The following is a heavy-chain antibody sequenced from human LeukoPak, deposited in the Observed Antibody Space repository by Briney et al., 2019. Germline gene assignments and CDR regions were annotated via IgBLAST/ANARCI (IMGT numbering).Heavy chain of an antibody. J-gene: IGHJ4*02. V-gene: IGHV3-23*01. CDR1: GFTFASHA. D-gene: IGHD6-19*01. Sequence: GGSLRLFCAASGFTFASHAMSWVRQAPGKGLEWVSGVTGSGGSTSYEDSVKGRFTISRDNSKDTLYLQMNSLRAEDTAVYYCAKEYSSGWYGPLDSWGQGALVTVSS. CDR2: VTGSGGST. CDR3: AKEYSSGWYGPLDS.